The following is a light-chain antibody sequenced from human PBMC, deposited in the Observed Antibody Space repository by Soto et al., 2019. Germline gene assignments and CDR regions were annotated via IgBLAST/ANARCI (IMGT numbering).Light chain of an antibody. CDR3: ATWEDSLNARYV. J-gene: IGLJ1*01. CDR1: SSNIGSNY. Sequence: QSVMSQPPSASGTPGHRVTISCSGSSSNIGSNYVNWYQQLPGTAPNLLIYGNDRRPSGVPARFSGSKSGTSDSLAISGLQSEDEADYYCATWEDSLNARYVFGTGTKVTVL. CDR2: GND. V-gene: IGLV1-44*01.